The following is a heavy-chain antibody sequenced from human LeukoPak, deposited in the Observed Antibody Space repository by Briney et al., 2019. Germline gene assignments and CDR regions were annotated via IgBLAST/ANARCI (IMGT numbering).Heavy chain of an antibody. CDR1: GFTFSSYW. CDR3: ARGFYFSMTELYYLDL. J-gene: IGHJ2*01. Sequence: PGGSLRLSCAASGFTFSSYWMTWVRQAPGKGLEWVANINQEGSDTNYVDSVKGRFTISRDNAKNSLFLQMNSLRAEDAAVYYCARGFYFSMTELYYLDLWGRGTLVTVSS. D-gene: IGHD2-8*01. V-gene: IGHV3-7*04. CDR2: INQEGSDT.